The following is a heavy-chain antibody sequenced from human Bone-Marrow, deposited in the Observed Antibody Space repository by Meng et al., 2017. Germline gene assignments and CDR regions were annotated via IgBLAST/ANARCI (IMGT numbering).Heavy chain of an antibody. Sequence: ESLKISCAASGFTFSSYSMNWVRQAPGKGLEWVSSISSSSSYIYYADSVKGRFTISRDNAKNSLYLQMNSLRAEDTAVYYCARQSGSGRYYKHIDYWGQGTLVTVSS. V-gene: IGHV3-21*01. CDR3: ARQSGSGRYYKHIDY. J-gene: IGHJ4*02. CDR2: ISSSSSYI. D-gene: IGHD3-10*01. CDR1: GFTFSSYS.